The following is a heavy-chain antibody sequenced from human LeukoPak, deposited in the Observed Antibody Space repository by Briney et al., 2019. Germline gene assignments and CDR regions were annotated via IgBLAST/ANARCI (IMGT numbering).Heavy chain of an antibody. CDR3: ARDRGSGYYMSNDY. Sequence: GGSLRLSCAASGFTFSSYGMHWVRQAPGKGLEWVAVIWYDGSNKHYADSVKGRFTISRDNSKNTLYLQMDSLRAEDTAVYYCARDRGSGYYMSNDYWGQGTLVTVPS. V-gene: IGHV3-33*01. D-gene: IGHD3-22*01. CDR2: IWYDGSNK. J-gene: IGHJ4*02. CDR1: GFTFSSYG.